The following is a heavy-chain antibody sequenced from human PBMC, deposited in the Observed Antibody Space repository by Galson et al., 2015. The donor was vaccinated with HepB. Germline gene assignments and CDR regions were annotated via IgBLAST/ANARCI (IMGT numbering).Heavy chain of an antibody. CDR3: AKSIGSGGNYYYYYMDV. Sequence: SLRLSCAASGFTFSSYAMSWVRQAPGKGLEWVSAISGSGGSTYYADSVKGRFTISRDNSKNTLYLQMNSLRAEDTAVYYCAKSIGSGGNYYYYYMDVWGKGTTVTVSS. V-gene: IGHV3-23*01. CDR1: GFTFSSYA. J-gene: IGHJ6*03. CDR2: ISGSGGST. D-gene: IGHD2-15*01.